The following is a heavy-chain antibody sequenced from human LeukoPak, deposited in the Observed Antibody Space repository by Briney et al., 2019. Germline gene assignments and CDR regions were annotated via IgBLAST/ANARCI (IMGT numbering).Heavy chain of an antibody. Sequence: SQTLSLTCAVSGGSISSGSYSWNWIRQPPGKGLEWIGYIYHTGNTFYNPSLKSRVTISVDRSKNQFSLRLASVTAADTAVYYCARGFFVRENPGSWFDPWGQGTLVTVSP. CDR1: GGSISSGSYS. CDR2: IYHTGNT. D-gene: IGHD3-10*02. CDR3: ARGFFVRENPGSWFDP. V-gene: IGHV4-30-2*01. J-gene: IGHJ5*02.